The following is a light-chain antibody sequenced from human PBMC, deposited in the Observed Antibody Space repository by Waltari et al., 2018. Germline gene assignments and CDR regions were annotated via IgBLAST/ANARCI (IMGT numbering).Light chain of an antibody. CDR3: AAWDNSTFVL. V-gene: IGLV3-1*01. CDR2: QDN. CDR1: ILAGKY. Sequence: SFELTQTPSVSVSPGQTASITCSGDILAGKYVSWYQHKPGKSPSLVIYQDNLRPSGIPERCSGSNSGNTATLTISGTQAMDEADYYCAAWDNSTFVLFGGGTKVTVL. J-gene: IGLJ2*01.